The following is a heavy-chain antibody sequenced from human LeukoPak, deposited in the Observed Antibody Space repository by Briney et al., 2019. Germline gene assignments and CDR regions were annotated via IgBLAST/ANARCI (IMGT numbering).Heavy chain of an antibody. CDR2: IKEDGTQT. CDR3: ARHGSYNFDF. D-gene: IGHD1-26*01. CDR1: GFIFSSCA. J-gene: IGHJ4*02. V-gene: IGHV3-7*05. Sequence: PGGSLRLSCAASGFIFSSCAMNWVRQAPGKGLEWVANIKEDGTQTYYVDSVKGRFTVSRDNAKNSLFLQMSSLRAEDTAMYYCARHGSYNFDFWGQGTLVSVSS.